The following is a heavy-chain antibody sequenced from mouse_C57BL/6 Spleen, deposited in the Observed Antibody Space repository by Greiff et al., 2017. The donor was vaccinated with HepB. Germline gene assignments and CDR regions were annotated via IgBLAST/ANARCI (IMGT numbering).Heavy chain of an antibody. Sequence: QVQLQQPGAELVKPGASVKLSCKASGYTFTSYWMQWVKQRPGQGLEWIGEIDPSDSYTNYNQKFKGKATLTVDTSSSTAYMQLSSLTSEDSAGYYCARGITTVVANFDVWGTGTTVTVSS. CDR3: ARGITTVVANFDV. D-gene: IGHD1-1*01. CDR1: GYTFTSYW. J-gene: IGHJ1*03. CDR2: IDPSDSYT. V-gene: IGHV1-50*01.